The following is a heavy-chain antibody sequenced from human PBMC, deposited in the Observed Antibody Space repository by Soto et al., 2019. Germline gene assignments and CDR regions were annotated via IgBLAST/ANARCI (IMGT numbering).Heavy chain of an antibody. CDR3: ARQPPATAAFDI. CDR1: GGSISYSY. D-gene: IGHD5-12*01. CDR2: IHNNGES. Sequence: QVQLQESGPGLVKPSETLSLTCTVSGGSISYSYWSWIRQSPGEGLEWIGYIHNNGESNYNPSLKSRVTMSLPPPKYQVSLNLTSVTAADTAVYYCARQPPATAAFDIWGQGTMVTVSS. J-gene: IGHJ3*02. V-gene: IGHV4-59*08.